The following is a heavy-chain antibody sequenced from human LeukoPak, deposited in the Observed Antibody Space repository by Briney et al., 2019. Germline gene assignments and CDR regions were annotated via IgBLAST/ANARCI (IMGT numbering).Heavy chain of an antibody. Sequence: GGSLRLSCAASGFTFSSYAMHWVRQAPGKGLVWVSRISTDGSSTNYADSVKGRLTISRDNSKNTLYLQMNSLRAEDTAVYYCARSPLSYSSGWYYFDYWGQGTLVTVSS. J-gene: IGHJ4*02. D-gene: IGHD6-19*01. CDR1: GFTFSSYA. V-gene: IGHV3-74*01. CDR3: ARSPLSYSSGWYYFDY. CDR2: ISTDGSST.